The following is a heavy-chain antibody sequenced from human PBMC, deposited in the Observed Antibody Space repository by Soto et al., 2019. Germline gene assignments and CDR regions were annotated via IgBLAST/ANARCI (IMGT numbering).Heavy chain of an antibody. J-gene: IGHJ3*02. CDR3: AKGTLNYYDTSGYYFVGAFDI. Sequence: GGSLRLSCAASGFTFSSYAMSWVRQAPGKGLEWVSAISGSGGSTYYADSVKGRFTISRDNSKNTLYLQMNSLRAEDTAVYYCAKGTLNYYDTSGYYFVGAFDIWGHGTMVTVSS. CDR1: GFTFSSYA. V-gene: IGHV3-23*01. CDR2: ISGSGGST. D-gene: IGHD3-22*01.